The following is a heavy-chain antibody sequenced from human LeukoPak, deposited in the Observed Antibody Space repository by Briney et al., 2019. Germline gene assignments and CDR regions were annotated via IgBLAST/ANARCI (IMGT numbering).Heavy chain of an antibody. V-gene: IGHV3-23*01. CDR3: ARGTVPLGAPGKNGAFFDS. D-gene: IGHD3-16*01. Sequence: PGGSLRLSCAASGFTFSNYAMSWVRQAPGKGLEWVSAIGVNTYYTDSVKGRFTISRDNAKNTLYLQKNRLRAEDTTLYYSARGTVPLGAPGKNGAFFDSWGQGTLVTVSS. CDR1: GFTFSNYA. CDR2: IGVNT. J-gene: IGHJ4*02.